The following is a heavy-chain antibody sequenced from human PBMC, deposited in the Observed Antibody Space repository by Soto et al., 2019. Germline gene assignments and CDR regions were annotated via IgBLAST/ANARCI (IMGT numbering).Heavy chain of an antibody. D-gene: IGHD3-3*01. Sequence: SETLSLTCTVSGGSISSYYWSWIRQPPGKGLEWIGYIYYSGSTNYNPSLKSRVTISVDTSKNQFSLKLSSVTAADTAVYYCARAPYYDFWSGRLTPYYYYMDVWGKGTTVTVS. CDR3: ARAPYYDFWSGRLTPYYYYMDV. CDR2: IYYSGST. CDR1: GGSISSYY. V-gene: IGHV4-59*01. J-gene: IGHJ6*03.